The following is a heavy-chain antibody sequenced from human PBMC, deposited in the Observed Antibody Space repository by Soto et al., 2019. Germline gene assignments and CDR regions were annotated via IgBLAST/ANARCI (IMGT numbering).Heavy chain of an antibody. V-gene: IGHV3-30*18. J-gene: IGHJ4*02. CDR3: AKGSSQPSWFGELFPPGY. CDR1: GFNFSSYG. D-gene: IGHD3-10*01. Sequence: PGGSLRLSCAASGFNFSSYGMHWVRQAPGKGLEWVAVISYDGSNKYYADSVKGRFTISRDNSKNTLYLQMNSLRAEDTVVFYCAKGSSQPSWFGELFPPGYWGQETLVTVSS. CDR2: ISYDGSNK.